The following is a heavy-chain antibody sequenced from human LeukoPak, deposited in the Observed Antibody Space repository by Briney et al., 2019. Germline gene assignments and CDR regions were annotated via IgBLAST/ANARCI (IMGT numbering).Heavy chain of an antibody. J-gene: IGHJ4*02. D-gene: IGHD6-13*01. CDR1: GGSISGYY. Sequence: LETLFLTRTVSGGSISGYYLNWVRQPPGKGLEGLWDISTSGNTNYNPSLKSRVTISVDTSRNQFSLRLSSVTSADTAVYYCARRGGREQLIPYSLDYWGQGTLVTVSS. CDR3: ARRGGREQLIPYSLDY. V-gene: IGHV4-4*09. CDR2: ISTSGNT.